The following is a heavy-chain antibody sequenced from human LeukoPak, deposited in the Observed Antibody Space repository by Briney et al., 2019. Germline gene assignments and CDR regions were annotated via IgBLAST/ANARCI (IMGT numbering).Heavy chain of an antibody. Sequence: SETLSLTCTVSGGSISSDSYYWSWIRQPPGKGLEWIGDMYYSGSTYYNPSLKSRVTISIDTSKNQFSLKLSSVTAADTAVYYCARGRTVVGFWGQGTLVTVSS. D-gene: IGHD4-23*01. CDR2: MYYSGST. V-gene: IGHV4-39*01. CDR1: GGSISSDSYY. J-gene: IGHJ4*02. CDR3: ARGRTVVGF.